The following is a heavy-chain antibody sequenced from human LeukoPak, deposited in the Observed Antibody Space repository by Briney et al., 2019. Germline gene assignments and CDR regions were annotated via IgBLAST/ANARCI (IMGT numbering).Heavy chain of an antibody. CDR2: IRSKANSYAT. V-gene: IGHV3-73*01. J-gene: IGHJ6*02. CDR1: GVTFSGSA. CDR3: TSPTDPYYYYGVDV. Sequence: GGSLRLSCAASGVTFSGSAMHWVRQASGKGLEWVGRIRSKANSYATAYAASVKGRFTTSRDDSKNTAYLQMNSLKTEDTAVYYCTSPTDPYYYYGVDVWGQGTTVTVSS.